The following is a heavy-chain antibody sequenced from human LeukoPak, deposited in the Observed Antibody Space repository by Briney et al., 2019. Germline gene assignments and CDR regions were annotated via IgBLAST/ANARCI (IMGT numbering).Heavy chain of an antibody. D-gene: IGHD4-17*01. J-gene: IGHJ3*02. CDR2: IYYSGST. CDR3: AREPSMTTVTAGAFDI. CDR1: GGSISSYY. Sequence: SETLSLTCTVSGGSISSYYWSWIRQHPGKGLEWIGYIYYSGSTYYNPSLKSRVTISVDTSKNQFSLKLSSVTAADTAVYYYAREPSMTTVTAGAFDIWGQGTMVTVPS. V-gene: IGHV4-59*06.